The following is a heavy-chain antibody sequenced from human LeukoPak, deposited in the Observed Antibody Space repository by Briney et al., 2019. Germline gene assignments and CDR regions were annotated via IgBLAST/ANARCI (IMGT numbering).Heavy chain of an antibody. CDR2: IIPIFGTA. D-gene: IGHD3-22*01. J-gene: IGHJ6*03. Sequence: TSVKVSCKASGGTFSSYAISWVRQAPGQGLEWMGGIIPIFGTANYAQKFQGRVTITADKSTSTAYMELSSLRSEDTAVYYCAREPYDSSGYWRGVHYYYYMDVWGKGTTVTVSS. CDR3: AREPYDSSGYWRGVHYYYYMDV. CDR1: GGTFSSYA. V-gene: IGHV1-69*06.